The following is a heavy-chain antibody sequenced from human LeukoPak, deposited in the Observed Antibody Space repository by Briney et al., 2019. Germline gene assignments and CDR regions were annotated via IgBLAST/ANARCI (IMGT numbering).Heavy chain of an antibody. V-gene: IGHV4-59*08. Sequence: PSETLSLTCSVIDGSISPFYWSWIRQPPGKGLEWVGYIYYNGGPSYDPSLKSRATMSVDTSKNQVSLRLNSVSAADTALYFCARHKPYLCGGECSLDTWGQGILVTVSS. CDR1: DGSISPFY. J-gene: IGHJ1*01. CDR3: ARHKPYLCGGECSLDT. CDR2: IYYNGGP. D-gene: IGHD2-21*01.